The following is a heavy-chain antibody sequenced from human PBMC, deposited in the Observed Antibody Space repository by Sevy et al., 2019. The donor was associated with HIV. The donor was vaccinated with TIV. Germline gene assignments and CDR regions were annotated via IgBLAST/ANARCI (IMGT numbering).Heavy chain of an antibody. D-gene: IGHD6-13*01. V-gene: IGHV6-1*01. CDR1: GDSVSSNSAA. CDR3: AREPVSIAAAGTGYNY. J-gene: IGHJ4*02. CDR2: TYYRSKWYN. Sequence: KQSQTLSLTCAISGDSVSSNSAAWNWIRQSPSRGLEWLGRTYYRSKWYNDYAVSVKSRITINPDTSKNQFSLQRNSVTPEDTAVYYCAREPVSIAAAGTGYNYWGQGTLVTVSS.